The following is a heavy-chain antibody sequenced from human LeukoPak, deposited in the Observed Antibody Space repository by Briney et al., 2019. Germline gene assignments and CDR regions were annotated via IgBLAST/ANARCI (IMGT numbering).Heavy chain of an antibody. CDR3: AREPTVTNAFDI. CDR1: GGSISSYY. V-gene: IGHV4-59*01. J-gene: IGHJ3*02. CDR2: IYYSGST. D-gene: IGHD4-17*01. Sequence: KPSETLSLTCTVSGGSISSYYWSWIRQPPGKGLEWIGYIYYSGSTNYNPSLKSRVTISVDTSKNQFSPKLSSVTAADTAVYYCAREPTVTNAFDIWGQGTMVTVSS.